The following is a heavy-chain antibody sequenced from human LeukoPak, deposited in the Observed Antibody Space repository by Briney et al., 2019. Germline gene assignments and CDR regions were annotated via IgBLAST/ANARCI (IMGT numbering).Heavy chain of an antibody. V-gene: IGHV4-39*02. CDR2: IYYTGST. D-gene: IGHD3-10*01. Sequence: PSETLSLTCTVSGGSMSNSSYYWGWIRQPPGKGLEWIGSIYYTGSTYYNPSFKSRITISVDTSKNQFSLKVISVTAADTAVYYCARDSKWLGELFRYWGQGTLVTVSS. CDR3: ARDSKWLGELFRY. J-gene: IGHJ4*02. CDR1: GGSMSNSSYY.